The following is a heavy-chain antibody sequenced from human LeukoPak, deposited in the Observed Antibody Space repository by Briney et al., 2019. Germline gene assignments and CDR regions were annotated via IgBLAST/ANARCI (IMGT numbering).Heavy chain of an antibody. CDR1: GFTFSSYG. J-gene: IGHJ6*04. CDR2: ISYDGSNK. V-gene: IGHV3-30*18. D-gene: IGHD6-19*01. Sequence: GGSLRLSCAAPGFTFSSYGMHWVRQAPGKGLEWVAVISYDGSNKYYADSVKGRFTISRDNSKNTLYLQMNSLRAEDTAVYYCAKDPHSSGWYYYYGMDVWGKGTTVTVSS. CDR3: AKDPHSSGWYYYYGMDV.